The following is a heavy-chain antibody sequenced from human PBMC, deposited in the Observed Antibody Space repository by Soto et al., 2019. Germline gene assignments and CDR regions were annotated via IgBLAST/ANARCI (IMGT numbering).Heavy chain of an antibody. CDR1: GYTFTGHY. CDR3: ARDPWFTGNWFDP. D-gene: IGHD1-1*01. J-gene: IGHJ5*02. CDR2: INPNSGGA. V-gene: IGHV1-2*02. Sequence: GASVKVSCKTSGYTFTGHYLHWVRQAPGQGLESMGWINPNSGGATYAPKFQGRVTMTRDTSISTAYMELSRLTSDDTAVYYCARDPWFTGNWFDPWGQGTLVTVSS.